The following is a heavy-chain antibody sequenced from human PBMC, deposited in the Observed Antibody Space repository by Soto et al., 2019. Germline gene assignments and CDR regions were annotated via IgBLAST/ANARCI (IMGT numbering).Heavy chain of an antibody. D-gene: IGHD1-7*01. CDR3: SKDISLFGTTQRLDAFDI. CDR1: GFTFDDYA. CDR2: ISWNSGSI. J-gene: IGHJ3*02. V-gene: IGHV3-9*01. Sequence: VESGGGLVQPGRSLRLSCAASGFTFDDYAMHWVRQAPGKGLEWVSGISWNSGSIGYADSVKGRFTISRDNAKNSLYLQMNSLRAEDTALYYCSKDISLFGTTQRLDAFDIWGQGTMVTVSS.